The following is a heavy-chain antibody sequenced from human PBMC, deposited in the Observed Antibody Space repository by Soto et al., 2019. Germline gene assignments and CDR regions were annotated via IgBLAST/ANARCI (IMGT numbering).Heavy chain of an antibody. J-gene: IGHJ4*02. Sequence: SETLSLTCAVYVGSFIGYYWSWIRQPPGKGLEWIGEINHSGSTNYNPSLKSRVTISVDTSKNQFSLKLSSVTAADTAVYYCARVVDTAMVIDYWGQGTLVTVSS. D-gene: IGHD5-18*01. CDR1: VGSFIGYY. CDR3: ARVVDTAMVIDY. CDR2: INHSGST. V-gene: IGHV4-34*01.